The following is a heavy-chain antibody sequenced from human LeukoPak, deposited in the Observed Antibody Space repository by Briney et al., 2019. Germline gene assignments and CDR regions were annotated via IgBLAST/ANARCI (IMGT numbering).Heavy chain of an antibody. V-gene: IGHV4-39*01. D-gene: IGHD3-10*01. CDR2: INYSGST. CDR1: GGSVSSTTYY. Sequence: SETLSLTRTVSGGSVSSTTYYWSWIRQPPGKGLEWIASINYSGSTYYNPSLKSRVTISVDTSENQFSLKLSSVTAADTAVYYCARYVVYGSGKYYFDYWGQGTLVTVSS. J-gene: IGHJ4*02. CDR3: ARYVVYGSGKYYFDY.